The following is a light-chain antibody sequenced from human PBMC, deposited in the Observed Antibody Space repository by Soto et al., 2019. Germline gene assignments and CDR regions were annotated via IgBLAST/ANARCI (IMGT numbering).Light chain of an antibody. V-gene: IGLV1-44*01. CDR3: AAWDDSLNGNYV. CDR2: SNN. CDR1: SSKIGSNT. J-gene: IGLJ1*01. Sequence: SVLTQPPSASGTPGPRVTLSCSGSSSKIGSNTVNWYQQLPGTAPKLLIYSNNQRPSGVPDRFSGSKSGTSASLAISGLQSEDEADYYCAAWDDSLNGNYVFGTGTKATVL.